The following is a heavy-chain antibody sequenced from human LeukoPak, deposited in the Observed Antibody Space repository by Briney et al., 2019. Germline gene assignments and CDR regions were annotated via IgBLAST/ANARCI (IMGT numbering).Heavy chain of an antibody. CDR1: GFTFSNYA. D-gene: IGHD6-19*01. J-gene: IGHJ4*02. CDR2: ISGSGGST. CDR3: ASLSSGWYKDDY. Sequence: GGSLRLSCAASGFTFSNYAMSWVRQAPGKGLEWVSGISGSGGSTYYAGSVKGRFTISRDNAKNSLYLQMNSLRAEDTAVYYCASLSSGWYKDDYWGQGTLVTVSS. V-gene: IGHV3-23*01.